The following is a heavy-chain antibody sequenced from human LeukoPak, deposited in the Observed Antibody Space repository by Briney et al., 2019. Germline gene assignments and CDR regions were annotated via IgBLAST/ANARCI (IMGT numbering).Heavy chain of an antibody. CDR2: ITGSGDNT. Sequence: GGSLRLSCAASGFTFSSYAMRWVRQAPGKGLEWVSAITGSGDNTYYADSVKGRFTISRDNSKNTLYLQMNSLRAEDTAVYYCAKGEQWELPAVADYWGQGTLVTVSS. J-gene: IGHJ4*02. V-gene: IGHV3-23*01. CDR1: GFTFSSYA. CDR3: AKGEQWELPAVADY. D-gene: IGHD1-26*01.